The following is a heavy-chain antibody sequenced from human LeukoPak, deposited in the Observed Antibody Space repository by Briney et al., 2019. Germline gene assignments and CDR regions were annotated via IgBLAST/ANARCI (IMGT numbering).Heavy chain of an antibody. D-gene: IGHD3-22*01. V-gene: IGHV3-7*01. CDR2: IKQDGSEK. CDR3: ARVGYYYHY. J-gene: IGHJ4*02. CDR1: GFTFSSYW. Sequence: PGGSLRLSCAASGFTFSSYWMSRVRQAPGKGLEWVATIKQDGSEKDFVDSVKGRFTISRDNAKNSLYLQMNSLRAEDTALYYCARVGYYYHYWGQGTWSPSPQ.